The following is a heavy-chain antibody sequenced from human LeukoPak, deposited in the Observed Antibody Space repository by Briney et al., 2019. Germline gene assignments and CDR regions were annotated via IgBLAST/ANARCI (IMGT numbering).Heavy chain of an antibody. CDR1: GFTFSTYA. D-gene: IGHD6-13*01. CDR2: ISAGGVST. Sequence: PGGSLRLSCAASGFTFSTYAMNWVRQAPGKGLEWVSYISAGGVSTYYADSVKGRFTISRDNSKNTLYLQMNSLRAEDTAVYYCAKRTSGSSWYSSDYWGQGTLVTVSS. CDR3: AKRTSGSSWYSSDY. J-gene: IGHJ4*02. V-gene: IGHV3-23*01.